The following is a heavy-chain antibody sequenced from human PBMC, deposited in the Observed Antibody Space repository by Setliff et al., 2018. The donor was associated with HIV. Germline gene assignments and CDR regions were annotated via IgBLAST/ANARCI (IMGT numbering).Heavy chain of an antibody. D-gene: IGHD1-26*01. J-gene: IGHJ4*01. CDR3: ARVSGLTGELLYFDY. CDR1: GYTFTSYA. Sequence: GASVKVSCKASGYTFTSYALHWVRQAPGQRLEWMGWINAGNGHIKYSQKFQGRVSITRDTSASTAYMELSSLRSEDTAVYYCARVSGLTGELLYFDYWGLERWSPSPQ. V-gene: IGHV1-3*01. CDR2: INAGNGHI.